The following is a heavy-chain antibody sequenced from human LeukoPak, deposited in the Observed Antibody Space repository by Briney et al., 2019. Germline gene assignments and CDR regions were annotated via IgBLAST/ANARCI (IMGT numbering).Heavy chain of an antibody. J-gene: IGHJ4*02. CDR1: GGSFRGYY. CDR2: INRSGST. V-gene: IGHV4-34*01. D-gene: IGHD3-9*01. CDR3: ARHLRWFSYFDY. Sequence: SETLSLTWDVYGGSFRGYYWSWIRQPPGKGLEWIGEINRSGSTNYNPSLKSRVTISVDTSKNQFSLQLSSVTAADTAVYYCARHLRWFSYFDYWGQGTLVTVSS.